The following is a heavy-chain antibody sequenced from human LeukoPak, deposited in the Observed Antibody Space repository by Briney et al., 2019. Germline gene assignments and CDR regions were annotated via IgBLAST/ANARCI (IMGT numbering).Heavy chain of an antibody. CDR3: ARHGSTDYFDY. CDR1: GGSISSSTSY. J-gene: IGHJ4*02. CDR2: IYYSGST. V-gene: IGHV4-39*01. Sequence: SETLSLTCAVSGGSISSSTSYWGWIRQPPGKGLEWIGRIYYSGSTFYTPSLKSRVTISVDTSQNQFSLRLSSVTAADTAVYYCARHGSTDYFDYWGQGTLVTVSS. D-gene: IGHD2-2*03.